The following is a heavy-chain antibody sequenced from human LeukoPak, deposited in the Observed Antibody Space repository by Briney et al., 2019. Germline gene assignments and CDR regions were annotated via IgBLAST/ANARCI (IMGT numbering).Heavy chain of an antibody. Sequence: PSETLSLTCTVSGGSISSSSYYWGWIRQPPGKGLEWIGSIYYSGSTYYNPSLKSRVTISVDTSKNQFSLKLSSVTAADTAVYYCAMSPQQWLVRVTGAFDIWGQGTVVTVSS. J-gene: IGHJ3*02. D-gene: IGHD6-19*01. V-gene: IGHV4-39*01. CDR3: AMSPQQWLVRVTGAFDI. CDR2: IYYSGST. CDR1: GGSISSSSYY.